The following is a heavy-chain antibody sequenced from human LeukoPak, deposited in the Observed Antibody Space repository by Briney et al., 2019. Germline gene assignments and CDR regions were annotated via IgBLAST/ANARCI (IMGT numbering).Heavy chain of an antibody. CDR2: ISGSGGTT. CDR1: GFTFSSYG. J-gene: IGHJ6*03. V-gene: IGHV3-23*01. D-gene: IGHD6-19*01. CDR3: AKVSSGWYYYYYYYMDV. Sequence: GGSLRLSCAASGFTFSSYGMSWVRQAPGKGLEWVSAISGSGGTTYYADSVKGRFTISRDNSKNTLYLQMNSLRAEDTAVYYCAKVSSGWYYYYYYYMDVWGKGTTVTISS.